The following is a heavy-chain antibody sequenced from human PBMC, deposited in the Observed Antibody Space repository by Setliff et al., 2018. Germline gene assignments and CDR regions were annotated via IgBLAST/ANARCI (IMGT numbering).Heavy chain of an antibody. CDR1: GGSISSYY. CDR3: ARDSRGNPPNYMDV. V-gene: IGHV4-4*07. CDR2: IYTSGST. Sequence: SETLSLTCTVSGGSISSYYWSWIRQPAGKGLEWIGRIYTSGSTNYNPSLKSRVTMSVDTSKNQFSLKQSSVTAADTAVYYCARDSRGNPPNYMDVWGKGTTVTV. J-gene: IGHJ6*03.